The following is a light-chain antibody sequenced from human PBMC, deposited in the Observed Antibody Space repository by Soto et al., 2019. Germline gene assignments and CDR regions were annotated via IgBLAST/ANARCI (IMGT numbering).Light chain of an antibody. Sequence: DIQLPQSPSFLSASVGDRVTITCRASQGISSYLAWYQQKPGKAPKLLIYAASTLQSGVPSRFRGSGSETEFTLTISSLQPEDFATYYCQQLNSYPPLTFGGGTKVEIK. CDR3: QQLNSYPPLT. CDR1: QGISSY. J-gene: IGKJ4*01. CDR2: AAS. V-gene: IGKV1-9*01.